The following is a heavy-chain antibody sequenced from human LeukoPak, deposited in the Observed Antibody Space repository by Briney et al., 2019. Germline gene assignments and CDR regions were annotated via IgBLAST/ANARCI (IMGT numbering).Heavy chain of an antibody. Sequence: SGSLSLTFAVSGGSISSSNWGSWVRQPPGKGLEWMGEIYHSGSTNYNPSLKSRVTISVDKSKTQFSLKLSTVTAADTAVYYGARSYHYYDSRGLAFDIWGQGTMVTVSS. D-gene: IGHD3-22*01. CDR1: GGSISSSNW. V-gene: IGHV4-4*02. CDR2: IYHSGST. CDR3: ARSYHYYDSRGLAFDI. J-gene: IGHJ3*02.